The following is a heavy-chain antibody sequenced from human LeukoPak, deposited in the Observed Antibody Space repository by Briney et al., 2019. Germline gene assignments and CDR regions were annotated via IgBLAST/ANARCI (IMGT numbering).Heavy chain of an antibody. J-gene: IGHJ4*02. CDR3: ARGRRVAARPFDY. CDR2: INHSGST. Sequence: PSETLSLTCAVYGGSFSGYYWSWIRQPPGKGLEWIGEINHSGSTNYNPSLKSRVTIPVDTSKNQFSLKLSSVTAADTAVYYCARGRRVAARPFDYWGQGTLVTVSS. V-gene: IGHV4-34*01. D-gene: IGHD6-6*01. CDR1: GGSFSGYY.